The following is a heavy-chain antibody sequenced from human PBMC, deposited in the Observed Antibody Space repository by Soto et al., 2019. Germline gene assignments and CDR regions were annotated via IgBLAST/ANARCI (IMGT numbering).Heavy chain of an antibody. CDR3: TTDRFPSSTSGYYYYALDV. J-gene: IGHJ6*02. CDR2: INSKTDSGTI. V-gene: IGHV3-15*07. CDR1: GFTFSYAW. D-gene: IGHD2-2*01. Sequence: PGGSLRLSCAASGFTFSYAWMNWVRQAPGKGLEWVGRINSKTDSGTIDYAAPVTGRFTISRDDSKDTLYLQMNSLKTEDTAVYYCTTDRFPSSTSGYYYYALDVWGQGTTVTVSS.